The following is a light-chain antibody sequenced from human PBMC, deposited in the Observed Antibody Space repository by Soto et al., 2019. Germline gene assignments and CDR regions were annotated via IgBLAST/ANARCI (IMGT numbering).Light chain of an antibody. J-gene: IGKJ1*01. CDR3: QQYNNYWT. V-gene: IGKV1-5*03. CDR2: KVS. Sequence: DIQLTQSPSTLSASVGDRVTITCRASQSVNRWLAWYQQKPAKAPKLLIYKVSTLESGVPSRFSGSGSGTEFTLTITNLQPDEFATYYCQQYNNYWTFGQGTEVEIK. CDR1: QSVNRW.